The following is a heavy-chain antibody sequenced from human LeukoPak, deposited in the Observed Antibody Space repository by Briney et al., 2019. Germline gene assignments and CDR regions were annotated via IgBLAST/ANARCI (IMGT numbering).Heavy chain of an antibody. V-gene: IGHV1-69*04. J-gene: IGHJ4*02. CDR1: GGTFSSYA. CDR3: ARHGYDLDY. D-gene: IGHD5-12*01. Sequence: GASVKVSCKASGGTFSSYAISWVRQAPGRGLEWMGRIIPILGIANYAQKFQGRVTITADKSASTAYMELSSLRSEDTAVYYCARHGYDLDYWGQGTLVTVSS. CDR2: IIPILGIA.